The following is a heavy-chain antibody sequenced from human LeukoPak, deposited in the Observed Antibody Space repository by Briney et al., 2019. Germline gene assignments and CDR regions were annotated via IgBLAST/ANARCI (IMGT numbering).Heavy chain of an antibody. CDR2: IYSDNT. CDR3: AGGSGYYSTPTYFDY. V-gene: IGHV3-53*01. Sequence: PGGSLRLSCTVSGFTVSSNSMSWVRQAPGKGLEWVSFIYSDNTHYSDSVKGRFTISRDNSKNTLYLQMNSLRAEDTAVYYCAGGSGYYSTPTYFDYWGQGTLVTVSS. D-gene: IGHD3-22*01. J-gene: IGHJ4*02. CDR1: GFTVSSNS.